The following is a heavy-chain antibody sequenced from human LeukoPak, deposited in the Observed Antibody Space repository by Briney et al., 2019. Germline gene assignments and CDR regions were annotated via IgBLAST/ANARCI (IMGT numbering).Heavy chain of an antibody. Sequence: SETLSLTCTVSGGSISSYYWSWIRQPPGKGLKWIGYIYYSGSTNYNPSLKSRVTISVDTSKNQFSLKLSSVTAADTAVYYCARNYGGNYLGAFDIWGQGTMVTVSS. V-gene: IGHV4-59*01. D-gene: IGHD4-23*01. CDR2: IYYSGST. CDR1: GGSISSYY. J-gene: IGHJ3*02. CDR3: ARNYGGNYLGAFDI.